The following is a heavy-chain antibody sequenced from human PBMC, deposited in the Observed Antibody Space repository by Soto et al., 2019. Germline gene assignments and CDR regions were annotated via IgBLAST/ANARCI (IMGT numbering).Heavy chain of an antibody. CDR1: GHSISSGVYY. CDR3: ARSGYSYSARFFEK. J-gene: IGHJ4*02. D-gene: IGHD6-13*01. CDR2: SYHSCST. V-gene: IGHV4-38-2*01. Sequence: SETLSLTCAVSGHSISSGVYYWGWIRQPPGKGLEWIGSSYHSCSTYYNPSPKSRVSMSVDTSKNQLSLKLSCVTAADTAVYYCARSGYSYSARFFEKWGPGTRVTVSS.